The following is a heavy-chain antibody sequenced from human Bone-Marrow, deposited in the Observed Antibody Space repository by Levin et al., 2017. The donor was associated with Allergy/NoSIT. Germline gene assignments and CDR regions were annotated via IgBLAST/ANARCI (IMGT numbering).Heavy chain of an antibody. CDR2: ITWDGGST. J-gene: IGHJ4*02. CDR3: TKDFGSSNWYGFFDY. Sequence: GGSLRLSCAASGFNFDDYTMHWVRQAPGKGLEWVSLITWDGGSTYYADSVKGRFTISRDNRKNSLFLQMNSLRTEDTALYFCTKDFGSSNWYGFFDYWGQGTLVTVSS. V-gene: IGHV3-43*01. CDR1: GFNFDDYT. D-gene: IGHD6-13*01.